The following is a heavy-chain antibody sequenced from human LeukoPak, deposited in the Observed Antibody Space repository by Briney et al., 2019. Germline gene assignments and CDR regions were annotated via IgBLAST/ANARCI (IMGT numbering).Heavy chain of an antibody. J-gene: IGHJ4*02. CDR3: ARIGGYYDILTGYYDSGYFDY. Sequence: GASVKVSCKASGYTFTSYGISWVRQAPGQGLEWMGWISAYNGNTNYAQKLQGRVTMTTDTSTSTAYMELRSLRSDDTAVYYCARIGGYYDILTGYYDSGYFDYWGQGTLVTVSS. V-gene: IGHV1-18*01. D-gene: IGHD3-9*01. CDR2: ISAYNGNT. CDR1: GYTFTSYG.